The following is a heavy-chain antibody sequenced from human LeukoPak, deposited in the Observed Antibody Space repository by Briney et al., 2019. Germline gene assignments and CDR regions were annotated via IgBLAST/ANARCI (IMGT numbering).Heavy chain of an antibody. CDR1: GFTFTYVW. D-gene: IGHD5-18*01. CDR2: AKSKTDGGTT. J-gene: IGHJ3*02. V-gene: IGHV3-15*01. Sequence: GGSLTLSCATSGFTFTYVWMSWVSQAPGKGIEWVGRAKSKTDGGTTEYAAPVIGRFTISRDDSKNTLYLQMNSLKTEDTAVYYCSKYKYGAFDIWGQGTMVTVSS. CDR3: SKYKYGAFDI.